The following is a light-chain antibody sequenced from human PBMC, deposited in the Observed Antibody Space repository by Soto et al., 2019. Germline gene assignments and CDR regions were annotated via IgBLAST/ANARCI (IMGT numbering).Light chain of an antibody. CDR2: GAS. J-gene: IGKJ1*01. CDR3: QQYGTSRA. CDR1: QSVSSSY. V-gene: IGKV3-20*01. Sequence: EIVLTQSPGTLSLSPGEKATLSCRASQSVSSSYLAWYQQKPGQAPRLLIYGASSRATGIPDRFSGSGSGKDFTLTINRLEPEDFAVYYCQQYGTSRAFGQGTKVE.